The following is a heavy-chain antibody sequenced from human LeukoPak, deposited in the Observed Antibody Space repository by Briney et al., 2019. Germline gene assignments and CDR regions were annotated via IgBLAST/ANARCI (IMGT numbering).Heavy chain of an antibody. J-gene: IGHJ4*02. Sequence: SETLSLTCTVSGGSISSYYWSWIRQPPGKGLEWIGYFHYSRSTNYNPSLKSRVTISVDTSKNQFSLKLSSVTAADTAVYYCARLGDSSSRLYYFDYWGQGTLVTVSS. D-gene: IGHD6-6*01. V-gene: IGHV4-59*08. CDR2: FHYSRST. CDR3: ARLGDSSSRLYYFDY. CDR1: GGSISSYY.